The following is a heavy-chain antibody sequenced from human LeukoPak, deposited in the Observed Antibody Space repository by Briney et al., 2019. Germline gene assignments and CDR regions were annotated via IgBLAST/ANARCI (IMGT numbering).Heavy chain of an antibody. CDR1: GFTFSSYS. J-gene: IGHJ6*03. V-gene: IGHV3-21*01. Sequence: PGGSLRLSCAASGFTFSSYSMNWVRQAPGKGLEWVSSISSSSSYIYYADSVKGRFTISRDNAKNSLYLQMNSLRAEDTAVYYCARGRGSSYYYYMDVWGKGTTVTVSS. CDR2: ISSSSSYI. D-gene: IGHD3-10*01. CDR3: ARGRGSSYYYYMDV.